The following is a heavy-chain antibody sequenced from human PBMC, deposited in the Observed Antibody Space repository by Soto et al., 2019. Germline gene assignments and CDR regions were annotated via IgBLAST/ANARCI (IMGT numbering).Heavy chain of an antibody. Sequence: GGSLRLSCAASGFTVSSNYMSWVRQAPGKGLEWVSVIYSGGSTYYADSVKGRFTISRDNSKNTLYLQMNSLRAEDTAVYYCARSFLGPLNLDYWRQGTLVTVSS. V-gene: IGHV3-53*01. D-gene: IGHD2-8*01. CDR2: IYSGGST. CDR3: ARSFLGPLNLDY. CDR1: GFTVSSNY. J-gene: IGHJ4*02.